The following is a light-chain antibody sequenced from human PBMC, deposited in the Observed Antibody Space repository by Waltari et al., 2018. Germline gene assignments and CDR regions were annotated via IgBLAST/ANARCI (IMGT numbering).Light chain of an antibody. CDR2: EVN. V-gene: IGLV2-23*02. J-gene: IGLJ1*01. CDR1: RIDFEIYNL. CDR3: CSYAGTSIYV. Sequence: QSALTQPASVSGSPGQSITLSCPGSRIDFEIYNLVSWYQQNPGKAPKLIIYEVNKRPSGVSYRFSGSKSGNTASLTISGLQADDEADYYCCSYAGTSIYVFGTGTKVTV.